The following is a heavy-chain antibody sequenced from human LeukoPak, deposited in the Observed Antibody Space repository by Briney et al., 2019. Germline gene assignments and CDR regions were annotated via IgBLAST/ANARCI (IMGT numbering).Heavy chain of an antibody. V-gene: IGHV1-24*01. D-gene: IGHD6-13*01. CDR3: ATGGSWYTRPFDH. CDR2: FDPEDGET. CDR1: GYTLTELS. J-gene: IGHJ4*02. Sequence: ASVKVSCKVSGYTLTELSMHWVRQAPGNGLEWLGGFDPEDGETIYAQKFQGRVTMTEDTSTDKAYMELSSLRSEDTAVYYCATGGSWYTRPFDHWGQGTLVTVSS.